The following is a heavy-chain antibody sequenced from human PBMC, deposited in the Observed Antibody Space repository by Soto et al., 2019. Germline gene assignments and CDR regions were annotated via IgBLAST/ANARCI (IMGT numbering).Heavy chain of an antibody. Sequence: QVQLVQSGAEVKKPGSSVTVSCEASGGTFSSYPINWVRQAPGQGLEWMGGIIPFFGTSNYAQKFQGRVTITADDSTSTAYMELRRLRSEDTAVYYCARVGHITNYGMAVWGQGTTVTVSS. J-gene: IGHJ6*02. V-gene: IGHV1-69*01. CDR1: GGTFSSYP. D-gene: IGHD1-26*01. CDR2: IIPFFGTS. CDR3: ARVGHITNYGMAV.